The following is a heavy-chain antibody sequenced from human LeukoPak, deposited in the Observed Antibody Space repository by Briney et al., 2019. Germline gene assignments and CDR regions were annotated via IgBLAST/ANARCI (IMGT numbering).Heavy chain of an antibody. V-gene: IGHV3-48*03. CDR1: GFTFSSYE. CDR2: ISSSGSTI. Sequence: GGSLRLSCAASGFTFSSYEMNWVRQAPGKGLEWVSYISSSGSTIYYTDSVKGRFTISRDNAKNSLYLQMNSLRAEDTAVYYCAREGGYYDGSGQLDYWGQGTLVTVSS. CDR3: AREGGYYDGSGQLDY. J-gene: IGHJ4*02. D-gene: IGHD3-22*01.